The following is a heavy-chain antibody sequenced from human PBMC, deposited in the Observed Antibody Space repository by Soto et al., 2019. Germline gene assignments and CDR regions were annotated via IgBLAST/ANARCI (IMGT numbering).Heavy chain of an antibody. CDR3: ARHTKYSSSPVLDY. CDR2: IYHSGST. CDR1: GGSISSGGYS. D-gene: IGHD6-13*01. V-gene: IGHV4-30-2*01. J-gene: IGHJ4*02. Sequence: SETLSLTCTVSGGSISSGGYSWSWIRQPPGKGLEWIGYIYHSGSTYYNPSLKSRVTISVDRSKNQFSLKLMSVTAADTAVYYCARHTKYSSSPVLDYWGQGTLVTVSS.